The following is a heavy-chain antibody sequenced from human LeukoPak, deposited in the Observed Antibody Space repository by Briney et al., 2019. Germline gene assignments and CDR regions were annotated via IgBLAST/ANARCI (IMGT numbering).Heavy chain of an antibody. Sequence: TETLSLTCAVYGGSFSGYYWSWIRQPPGKGLEWIGEINHSGSTNYNPSLKSRVTISVDTSKNQFSLKLSSVTAADTAVYYCAGFGELSDYWGQGTLVTVSS. CDR3: AGFGELSDY. CDR2: INHSGST. J-gene: IGHJ4*02. D-gene: IGHD3-10*01. CDR1: GGSFSGYY. V-gene: IGHV4-34*01.